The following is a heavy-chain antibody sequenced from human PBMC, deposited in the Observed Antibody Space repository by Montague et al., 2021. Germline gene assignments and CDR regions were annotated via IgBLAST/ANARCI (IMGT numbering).Heavy chain of an antibody. CDR3: AGWVLLEKYYLDY. Sequence: SETPSLTCTVSGGSVSSGSYYWSWIRQPPGKGLEWIGYIYYSWSTNYNPSLKSRVTISVDTSKNQFSLRLSSVTAADTAVYYCAGWVLLEKYYLDYWGQGTLVTVSS. CDR2: IYYSWST. J-gene: IGHJ4*02. V-gene: IGHV4-61*01. CDR1: GGSVSSGSYY. D-gene: IGHD2-15*01.